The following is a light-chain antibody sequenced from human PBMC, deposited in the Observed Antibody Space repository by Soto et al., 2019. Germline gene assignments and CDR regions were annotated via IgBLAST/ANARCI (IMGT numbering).Light chain of an antibody. J-gene: IGKJ1*01. V-gene: IGKV3-15*01. CDR2: GAS. CDR1: QSVSSN. Sequence: EIVMTQSPGTLSVSPGERATLSCRASQSVSSNLAWYQQKPGQAPRLLIYGASTSATGIPARFSGSGSETEFTLTISRLQSEDFAVYYCQQFYNWPRTFGQGTKVEIK. CDR3: QQFYNWPRT.